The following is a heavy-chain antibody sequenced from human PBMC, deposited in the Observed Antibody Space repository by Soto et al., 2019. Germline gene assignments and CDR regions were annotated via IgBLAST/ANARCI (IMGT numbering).Heavy chain of an antibody. Sequence: QVQLVQSGAEVKKPGASVKVCCKASGYTFTSYDINWVRQATGQGLEWMGWMNPNSGNTGYAQKFQGRGTMTRNTSISTAYMELSSLRSEDTAVYYCARDSSSWQTYYYYYMDVWGKGTTVTVSS. CDR2: MNPNSGNT. J-gene: IGHJ6*03. CDR1: GYTFTSYD. CDR3: ARDSSSWQTYYYYYMDV. D-gene: IGHD6-13*01. V-gene: IGHV1-8*01.